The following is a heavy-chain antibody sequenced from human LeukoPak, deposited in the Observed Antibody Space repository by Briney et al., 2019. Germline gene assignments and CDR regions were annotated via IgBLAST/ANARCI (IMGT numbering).Heavy chain of an antibody. J-gene: IGHJ4*02. CDR3: ATSSRASSGYSSL. D-gene: IGHD3-22*01. Sequence: GGSLRLSCAASGVTLSSYAMSWARQAPGKGLEWVSGISSSGSGGNTYYADSVKGRFTISRDNSKNTLYLQMNSLRAEDAAVYYCATSSRASSGYSSLWGQGTLVTVSS. CDR1: GVTLSSYA. V-gene: IGHV3-23*01. CDR2: ISSSGSGGNT.